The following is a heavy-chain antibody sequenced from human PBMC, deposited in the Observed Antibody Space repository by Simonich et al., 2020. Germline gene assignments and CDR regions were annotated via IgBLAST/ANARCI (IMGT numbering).Heavy chain of an antibody. Sequence: QVQLVQSGAEVKKPGASVKVSCKASGYTFTSYYMHWVRQAPGQGLDWMGIINPSGDSTSYEQKFQGRVTMTRDTSTSTVYMELSSLRSEDTAVYYCASADSGSYWGYYYYYYGMDVWGQGTTVTVSS. CDR2: INPSGDST. CDR1: GYTFTSYY. CDR3: ASADSGSYWGYYYYYYGMDV. D-gene: IGHD1-26*01. J-gene: IGHJ6*02. V-gene: IGHV1-46*01.